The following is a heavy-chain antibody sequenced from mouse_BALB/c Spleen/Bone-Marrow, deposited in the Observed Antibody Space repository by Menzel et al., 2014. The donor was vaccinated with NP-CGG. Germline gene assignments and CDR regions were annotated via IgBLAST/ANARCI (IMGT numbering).Heavy chain of an antibody. V-gene: IGHV2-6-7*01. CDR3: ARDTTVVLPFAL. J-gene: IGHJ3*01. CDR1: GFSLTGYA. Sequence: VMLVESGPGLVAPSQSLSITCTVSGFSLTGYAVHWVRRPPGKGLEWLGMVWGDGSTDFNSALKSRLNISKDNSKSQVFLKMDSLQTDDTARYYCARDTTVVLPFALWGQGTLVTVSA. D-gene: IGHD1-1*01. CDR2: VWGDGST.